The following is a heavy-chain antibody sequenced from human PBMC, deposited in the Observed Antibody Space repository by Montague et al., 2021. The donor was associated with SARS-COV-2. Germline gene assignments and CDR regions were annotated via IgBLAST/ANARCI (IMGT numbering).Heavy chain of an antibody. CDR2: IYYSGTT. CDR1: GGSISSSSYY. D-gene: IGHD3-10*01. Sequence: SETLSLTSTVSGGSISSSSYYWGWIRQPPGKGLEWIGSIYYSGTTYYNPSLKSRVTISVDTSKNQFSLKLSSVTAADTAVYYCARHVRSLMVRGPDFDYWGQGTLVTVSS. CDR3: ARHVRSLMVRGPDFDY. V-gene: IGHV4-39*01. J-gene: IGHJ4*02.